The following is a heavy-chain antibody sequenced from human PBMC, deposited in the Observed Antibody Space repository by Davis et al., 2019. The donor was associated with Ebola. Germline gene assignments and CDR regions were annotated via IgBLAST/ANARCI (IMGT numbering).Heavy chain of an antibody. CDR3: ATDYYNYGYNF. J-gene: IGHJ4*02. V-gene: IGHV3-15*07. CDR2: IKSSSVGGTT. CDR1: GFTFTDAW. D-gene: IGHD5-18*01. Sequence: PGGSLRLSCAASGFTFTDAWMNWVRQAPGKGLEWVGRIKSSSVGGTTDYAAPVKGRFTVSRDDSKNTLYLQMNSLKTEDTALYYCATDYYNYGYNFWGQGALVTVSS.